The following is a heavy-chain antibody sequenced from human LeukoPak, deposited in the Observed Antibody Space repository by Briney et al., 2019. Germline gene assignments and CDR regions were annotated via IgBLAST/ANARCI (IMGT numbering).Heavy chain of an antibody. V-gene: IGHV4-38-2*01. CDR2: IYHSGST. D-gene: IGHD3-22*01. CDR3: ARQPGDYDSSGYYVWFDP. J-gene: IGHJ5*02. Sequence: PSETLSLTCAVYGGSFSGYYWGWIRQPPGKGLEWIGSIYHSGSTYYNPSLKSRVTISVDTSKNQFSLKLSSVTAADTAVYYCARQPGDYDSSGYYVWFDPWGQGTLVTVSS. CDR1: GGSFSGYY.